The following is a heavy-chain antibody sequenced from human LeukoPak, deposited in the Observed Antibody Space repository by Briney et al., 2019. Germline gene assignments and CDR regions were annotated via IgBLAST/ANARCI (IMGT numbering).Heavy chain of an antibody. J-gene: IGHJ2*01. CDR3: ARHWQDFWSGYVXXXHYWYFDL. Sequence: SETLSLTCTVSGGSISSYYWSWIRQPPGKGLEWIGYIYYSGSTNYNPSLKSRVTISVDTSKNQFSLKLSSVTAADTAVYYCARHWQDFWSGYVXXXHYWYFDLWGRGTLVTVS. D-gene: IGHD3-3*01. CDR1: GGSISSYY. CDR2: IYYSGST. V-gene: IGHV4-59*08.